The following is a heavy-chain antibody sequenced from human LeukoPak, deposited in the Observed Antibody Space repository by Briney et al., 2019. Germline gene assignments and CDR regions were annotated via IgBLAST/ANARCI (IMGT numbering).Heavy chain of an antibody. J-gene: IGHJ6*02. V-gene: IGHV3-30*03. D-gene: IGHD2-2*01. CDR1: GFTFNTYG. Sequence: GRSLRLSCAASGFTFNTYGMHWVRQAPGKGLEWVAVISYEGATIFYADSVKGRFTISKDNSKNTLYLQMNSLRAEDTAVYYCARRLDAPPYYYGMDVWGQGTTVTVSS. CDR3: ARRLDAPPYYYGMDV. CDR2: ISYEGATI.